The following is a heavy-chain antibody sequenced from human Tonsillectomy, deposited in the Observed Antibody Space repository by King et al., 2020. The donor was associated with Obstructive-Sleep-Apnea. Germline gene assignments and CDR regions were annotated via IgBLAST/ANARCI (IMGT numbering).Heavy chain of an antibody. J-gene: IGHJ4*02. V-gene: IGHV3-30*02. CDR1: GFTFSSYG. CDR2: IRYDGSNK. D-gene: IGHD3-22*01. Sequence: VQLVESGGGVVQPGGSLRLSCAASGFTFSSYGMHWVRQAPGKGLEWVAFIRYDGSNKYYADSVKGRFTISRDNSKNTLYLQMNSLRAKDTAVYYCAKDLSSDSSGYLFGVFDYWGQGTLVTVSS. CDR3: AKDLSSDSSGYLFGVFDY.